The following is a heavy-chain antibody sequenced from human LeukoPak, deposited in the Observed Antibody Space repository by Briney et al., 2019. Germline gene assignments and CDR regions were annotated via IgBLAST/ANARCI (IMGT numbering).Heavy chain of an antibody. V-gene: IGHV3-33*06. J-gene: IGHJ5*02. D-gene: IGHD2-2*03. CDR2: IWFDENTK. CDR1: GFTFSTYG. CDR3: AKDGGGYCSSTTCSGSWFDP. Sequence: PGGSLRLSCAASGFTFSTYGMHWVRQAPGRGLEWVAVIWFDENTKYYADSVKGRFTISRDNSKNTLYLQMNSLRAEDTAVYYCAKDGGGYCSSTTCSGSWFDPWGQGTLVTVSS.